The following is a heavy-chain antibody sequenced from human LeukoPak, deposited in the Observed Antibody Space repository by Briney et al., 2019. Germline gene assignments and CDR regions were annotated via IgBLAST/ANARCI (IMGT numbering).Heavy chain of an antibody. D-gene: IGHD3-22*01. V-gene: IGHV4-59*01. J-gene: IGHJ4*02. CDR2: SYYSGST. Sequence: SETLSLTCTISGGSISNYYWSWIRQSPGKGLEWIGYSYYSGSTTSNPSLQSRVTISLDTSKNQFSLNLSSVTAADTAVYCCAKASYYDYPDYWGQGTLVTVSS. CDR1: GGSISNYY. CDR3: AKASYYDYPDY.